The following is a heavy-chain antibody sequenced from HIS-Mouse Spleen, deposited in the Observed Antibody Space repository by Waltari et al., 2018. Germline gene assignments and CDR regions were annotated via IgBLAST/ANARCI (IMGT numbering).Heavy chain of an antibody. V-gene: IGHV4-59*08. D-gene: IGHD3-3*01. CDR2: IYYSGST. Sequence: QVQLQESGPGLVKPSAPLSLPGTVPGGSISGSYLSWIRQPPGKGLEWIGYIYYSGSTNYNPSLKSRVTISVDTSKNQFSLKLSSVTAADTAVYYCARVYDFWSGYYAFDIWGQGTMVTVSS. J-gene: IGHJ3*02. CDR3: ARVYDFWSGYYAFDI. CDR1: GGSISGSY.